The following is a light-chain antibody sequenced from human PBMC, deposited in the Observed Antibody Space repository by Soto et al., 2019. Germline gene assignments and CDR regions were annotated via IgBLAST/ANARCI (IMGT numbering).Light chain of an antibody. V-gene: IGKV3-11*01. CDR1: QSVSSY. Sequence: EIVLTQSPATLSLSPGERAPLSCRASQSVSSYLSWYQQKPGQAPRLLIYDASNRATGIPARFSGSGSGTDFPLTISSLEPEYFAVYYCQQRSNWHLTFGGGTKVEIK. J-gene: IGKJ4*01. CDR3: QQRSNWHLT. CDR2: DAS.